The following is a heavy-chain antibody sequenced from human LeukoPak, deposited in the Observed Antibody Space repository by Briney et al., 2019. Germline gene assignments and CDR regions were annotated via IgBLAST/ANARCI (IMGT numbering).Heavy chain of an antibody. CDR1: GYTFTSYY. CDR2: INPSGGST. J-gene: IGHJ3*02. CDR3: AGGEKIGGHAFDI. D-gene: IGHD3-16*01. V-gene: IGHV1-46*01. Sequence: ASVKVSCKASGYTFTSYYMHWVRQAPGQGLEWMGIINPSGGSTSYAQKFQGRVTMTRDMSTSTVYMELSSLRSEDTAVYYCAGGEKIGGHAFDIWGQGTMVTVSS.